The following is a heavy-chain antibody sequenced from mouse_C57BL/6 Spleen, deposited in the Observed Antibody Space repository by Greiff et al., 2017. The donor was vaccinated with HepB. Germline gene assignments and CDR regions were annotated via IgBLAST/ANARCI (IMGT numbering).Heavy chain of an antibody. D-gene: IGHD6-5*01. CDR1: GYAFSSSW. J-gene: IGHJ2*01. CDR2: IYPGDGDT. V-gene: IGHV1-82*01. Sequence: VQLQQSGPELVKPGASVKISCKASGYAFSSSWMNWVKQRPGKGLEWIGRIYPGDGDTNYNGKFKGKATLTADRSSSTAYMQLSSLTSEDSAVYFCARSLIWWGQGTTLTVSS. CDR3: ARSLIW.